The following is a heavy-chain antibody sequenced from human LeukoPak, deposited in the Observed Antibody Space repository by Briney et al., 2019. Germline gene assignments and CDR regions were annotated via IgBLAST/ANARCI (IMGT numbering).Heavy chain of an antibody. CDR1: GFTVSSNS. CDR2: IKQDGSEQ. CDR3: ARPLMYYYGSETYFWFDP. D-gene: IGHD3-10*01. J-gene: IGHJ5*02. Sequence: GGSLRLSCTVSGFTVSSNSMGWVRQAPGKGLEWVANIKQDGSEQYYVDSVKGRFTISRDNAKNSLSLQMNSLRAEDTAVYYCARPLMYYYGSETYFWFDPWGQETLVTVSS. V-gene: IGHV3-7*01.